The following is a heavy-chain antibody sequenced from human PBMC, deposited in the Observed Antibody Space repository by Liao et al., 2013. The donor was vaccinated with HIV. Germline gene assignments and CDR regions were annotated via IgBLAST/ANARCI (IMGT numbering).Heavy chain of an antibody. CDR1: GGSISSTGYY. CDR3: ARGGRRVLPGGFPQGY. J-gene: IGHJ4*02. D-gene: IGHD2-8*02. V-gene: IGHV4-39*07. CDR2: INHRGST. Sequence: QLQLRESGPGLVKPSETLSLTCTVSGGSISSTGYYWGWIRQPPGKGLEWIGEINHRGSTNYNPSLKSRVTMSVDTSKNQFSLILSSVTAADTAVYYCARGGRRVLPGGFPQGYWGQGTLVTVSS.